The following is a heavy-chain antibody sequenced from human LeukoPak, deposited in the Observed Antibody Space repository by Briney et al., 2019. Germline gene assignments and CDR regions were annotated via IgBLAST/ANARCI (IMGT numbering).Heavy chain of an antibody. Sequence: GGSLRLSCAASGFTFSSYGMHWVRQAPGKGLEWVAVIWYDGSNKYYADSVKGRFTISRDNSKNTLYLQMNSLRAEDTAVYYCARDRAVAARREYYFDYWGQGTLVTVFS. CDR2: IWYDGSNK. CDR1: GFTFSSYG. CDR3: ARDRAVAARREYYFDY. V-gene: IGHV3-33*01. J-gene: IGHJ4*02. D-gene: IGHD6-19*01.